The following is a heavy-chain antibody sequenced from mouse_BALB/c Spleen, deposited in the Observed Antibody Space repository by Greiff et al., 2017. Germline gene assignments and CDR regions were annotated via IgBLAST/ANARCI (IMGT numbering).Heavy chain of an antibody. J-gene: IGHJ4*01. D-gene: IGHD1-1*01. CDR1: GFAFSSYD. V-gene: IGHV5-12-1*01. Sequence: EVKLQESGGGLVKPGGSLKLSCAASGFAFSSYDMSWVRQTPEKRLEWVAYISSGGGSTYYPDTVKGRFTISRDNARNILYLQMSSLRSEDTAMYYCARRYYDYAMDYWGQGTSVTVSS. CDR3: ARRYYDYAMDY. CDR2: ISSGGGST.